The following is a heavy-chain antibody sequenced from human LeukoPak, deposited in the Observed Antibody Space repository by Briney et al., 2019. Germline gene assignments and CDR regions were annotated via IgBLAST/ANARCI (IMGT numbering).Heavy chain of an antibody. V-gene: IGHV1-69*05. CDR3: ARGERATDQFDY. Sequence: SVKVSCKASGGTFSSYAISWVRQAPGQGLEWMGGIIPIFVTANYAQKFQGRVTITTDESTSTAYMELSSLRSEDTAVYYCARGERATDQFDYWGQGTLVTVSS. CDR2: IIPIFVTA. CDR1: GGTFSSYA. J-gene: IGHJ4*02. D-gene: IGHD1-1*01.